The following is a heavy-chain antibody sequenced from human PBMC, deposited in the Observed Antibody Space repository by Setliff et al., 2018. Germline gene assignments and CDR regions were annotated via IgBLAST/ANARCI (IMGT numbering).Heavy chain of an antibody. CDR1: GGSISSSSYY. J-gene: IGHJ6*02. CDR3: ARAPRNFGVVINYYYYYYGMDV. V-gene: IGHV4-39*06. Sequence: PSETLSLTCTVSGGSISSSSYYWGWIRQPPGKGLEWIGEINHSGSTNYNPSLKSRVTISVDTSKNQFPLKLSSVTAADTAVYYCARAPRNFGVVINYYYYYYGMDVWGQGTTVTVSS. D-gene: IGHD3-3*01. CDR2: INHSGST.